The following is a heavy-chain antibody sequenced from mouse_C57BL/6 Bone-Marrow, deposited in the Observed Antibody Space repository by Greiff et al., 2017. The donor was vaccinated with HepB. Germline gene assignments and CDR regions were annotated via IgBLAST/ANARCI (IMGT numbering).Heavy chain of an antibody. J-gene: IGHJ2*01. CDR2: INPNNGST. V-gene: IGHV1-26*01. CDR1: GYTFTDYY. CDR3: ARGDYFDY. Sequence: VQLQQSGPELVKPGASVKISCKASGYTFTDYYMNWVKQSHGKSLEWIGDINPNNGSTNYNEKFKSKVTLTVDTSSSTAYMQLSSLTSEDSAVYYCARGDYFDYWGQGTTLTVSS.